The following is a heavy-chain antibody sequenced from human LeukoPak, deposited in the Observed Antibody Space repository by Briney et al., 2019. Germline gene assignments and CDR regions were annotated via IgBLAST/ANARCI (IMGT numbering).Heavy chain of an antibody. Sequence: SETLSLTCTVSGGSISSYYWSWIRQPPGKGLEWIGYIYYSGSTDYNPSLKSRVAISVDTSKIQFSLKLSSVTAADTAVYYCARSGSGSYFGIGWFDPWGQGTLVTVSS. CDR3: ARSGSGSYFGIGWFDP. D-gene: IGHD1-26*01. J-gene: IGHJ5*02. CDR2: IYYSGST. CDR1: GGSISSYY. V-gene: IGHV4-59*08.